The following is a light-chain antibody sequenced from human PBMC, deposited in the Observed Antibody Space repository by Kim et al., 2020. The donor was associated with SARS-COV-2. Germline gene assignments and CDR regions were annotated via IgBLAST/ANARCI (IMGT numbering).Light chain of an antibody. CDR3: QASDSSTAV. CDR2: QDS. V-gene: IGLV3-1*01. J-gene: IGLJ3*02. Sequence: SYELTQPPSVSVSPGQTASITCSGDKLGDKYACWYQQKPGQSPVLVIYQDSKRPSGIPERFSGSNSGNTATLTISGTQAMDEADYYCQASDSSTAVFGGGTKLTV. CDR1: KLGDKY.